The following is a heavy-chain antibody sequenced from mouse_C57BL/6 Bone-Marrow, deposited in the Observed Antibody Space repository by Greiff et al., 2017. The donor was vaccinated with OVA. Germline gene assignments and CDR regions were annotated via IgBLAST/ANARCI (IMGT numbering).Heavy chain of an antibody. CDR3: ARSNYYGKRDFDY. Sequence: QVQLQQSGAELVRPGTSVKVSCKASGYAFTNSLIEWVKQRPGQGLEWIGVINPGSGGTNYNEKFKGKATLTADKSSSTAYMQLSSLTSEDSAVYFCARSNYYGKRDFDYWGQGTTLTVSS. CDR1: GYAFTNSL. D-gene: IGHD1-1*01. J-gene: IGHJ2*01. CDR2: INPGSGGT. V-gene: IGHV1-54*01.